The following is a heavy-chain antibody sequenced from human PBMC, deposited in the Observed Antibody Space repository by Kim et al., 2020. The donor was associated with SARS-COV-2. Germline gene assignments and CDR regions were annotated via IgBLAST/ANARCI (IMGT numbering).Heavy chain of an antibody. D-gene: IGHD4-17*01. CDR3: ARDLGTYGGNSYFDY. Sequence: GGSLRLSCAASGFTFSSYSMNWVRQAPGKGLEWVSSISSSSTYIYYADSVKGRFTISRDNAKNSLYLQMNSLRAEDTAVYHCARDLGTYGGNSYFDYWGQGTLVTVSS. CDR1: GFTFSSYS. J-gene: IGHJ4*02. CDR2: ISSSSTYI. V-gene: IGHV3-21*01.